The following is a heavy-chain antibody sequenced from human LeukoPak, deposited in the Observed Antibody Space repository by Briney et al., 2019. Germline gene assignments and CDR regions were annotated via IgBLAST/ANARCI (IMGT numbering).Heavy chain of an antibody. Sequence: GGSLRLSCAASGFTFSSYGMHWVRQAPGKGLEWVAFIRYDGSNKYYADPVKGRFTISRDNSKNTLYLQMNSLRAEDTAVYYCAKAVDMTTVTTSPQHWGQGTLVTVSS. CDR3: AKAVDMTTVTTSPQH. D-gene: IGHD4-17*01. J-gene: IGHJ1*01. CDR1: GFTFSSYG. CDR2: IRYDGSNK. V-gene: IGHV3-30*02.